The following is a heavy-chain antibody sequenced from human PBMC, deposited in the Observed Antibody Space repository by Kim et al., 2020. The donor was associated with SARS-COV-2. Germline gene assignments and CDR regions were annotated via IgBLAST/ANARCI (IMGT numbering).Heavy chain of an antibody. J-gene: IGHJ6*02. D-gene: IGHD2-15*01. CDR3: ARKDVGYCSGGSCYSGGMDV. CDR2: IKQDGSAK. V-gene: IGHV3-7*01. Sequence: GGSLRLSCVGSGFTFSSHWMTWVRQAPGKGLEWVANIKQDGSAKYYVDSVKGRFTISRDNAKNSLYLQMNSLRGEDTAVYYCARKDVGYCSGGSCYSGGMDVWGQGTTVTVSS. CDR1: GFTFSSHW.